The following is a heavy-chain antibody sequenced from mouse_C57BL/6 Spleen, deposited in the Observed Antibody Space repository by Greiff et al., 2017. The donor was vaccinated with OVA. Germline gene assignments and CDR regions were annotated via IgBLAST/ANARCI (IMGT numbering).Heavy chain of an antibody. CDR1: GYTFTSYW. J-gene: IGHJ4*01. Sequence: VQLQQPGAELVKPGASVKLSCKASGYTFTSYWMHWVKQRPGQGLEWIGMIHPNSGSTNYNEKFKSTATLTVDKSSSTAYMQLSSLTSEDSAVYYCARGANYYGSRYYAMDYGGQGTSVTVSS. V-gene: IGHV1-64*01. CDR2: IHPNSGST. D-gene: IGHD1-1*01. CDR3: ARGANYYGSRYYAMDY.